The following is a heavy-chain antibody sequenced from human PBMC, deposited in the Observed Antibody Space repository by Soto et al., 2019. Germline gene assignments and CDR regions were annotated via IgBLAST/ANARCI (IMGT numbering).Heavy chain of an antibody. V-gene: IGHV4-31*03. CDR3: ARGGYYFYYGMDV. CDR1: GGSISSGGYY. CDR2: IYYSGST. Sequence: QVQLQESGPGLVKPSQTLSLSCTVSGGSISSGGYYWSWIRQHPGKGLEWIAYIYYSGSTYYNPLLKSRITISMDTSMNQFSLKLSSVTAADTAVYYCARGGYYFYYGMDVWGNGTTVTVSS. J-gene: IGHJ6*04.